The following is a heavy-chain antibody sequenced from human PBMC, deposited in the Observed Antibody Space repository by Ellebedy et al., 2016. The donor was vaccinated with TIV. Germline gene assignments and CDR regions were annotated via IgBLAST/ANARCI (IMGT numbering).Heavy chain of an antibody. CDR3: ARTFSPHCSSGVCYMAYYFDY. Sequence: MPSETLSLTCTVSGGNVSTFYWNWIRQPPGKGLEWIGYIYYSGYTNYNPSLKSRITISVDSSKNQFSLRLSSVTAADTAAYYCARTFSPHCSSGVCYMAYYFDYWGQGTLVTVSS. D-gene: IGHD2-8*01. CDR1: GGNVSTFY. V-gene: IGHV4-59*08. CDR2: IYYSGYT. J-gene: IGHJ4*02.